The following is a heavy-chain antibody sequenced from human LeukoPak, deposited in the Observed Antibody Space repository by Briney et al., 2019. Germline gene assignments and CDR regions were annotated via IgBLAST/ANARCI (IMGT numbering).Heavy chain of an antibody. J-gene: IGHJ4*02. CDR3: ARVMRGTGLNYYDSSGLIDY. D-gene: IGHD3-22*01. V-gene: IGHV1-69*01. Sequence: GSSVKVSCKASGGTFSSYAISWVRQAPGQGLEWMGGIIPIFGTANYAQKFQGRVTITADESTSTAYMELSSLRSEDTAVYYCARVMRGTGLNYYDSSGLIDYWGQGTLVTVSS. CDR1: GGTFSSYA. CDR2: IIPIFGTA.